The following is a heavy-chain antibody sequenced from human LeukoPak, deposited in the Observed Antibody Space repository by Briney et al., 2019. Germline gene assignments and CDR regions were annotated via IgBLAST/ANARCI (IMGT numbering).Heavy chain of an antibody. CDR1: GGTFSSYA. CDR2: IIPIFGTA. CDR3: ARVSSSSGYYYGTGIDY. J-gene: IGHJ4*02. Sequence: SVKVSCKASGGTFSSYAISWVRQAPGQGLEWMGGIIPIFGTANYAQKFQGRVTITADESTSTAYMELSSLRSEDTAVYHCARVSSSSGYYYGTGIDYWGQGTLVTVSS. D-gene: IGHD3-22*01. V-gene: IGHV1-69*13.